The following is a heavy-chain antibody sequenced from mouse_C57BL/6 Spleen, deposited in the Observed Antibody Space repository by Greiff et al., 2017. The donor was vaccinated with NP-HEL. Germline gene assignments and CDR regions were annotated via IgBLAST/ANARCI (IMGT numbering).Heavy chain of an antibody. D-gene: IGHD4-1*01. V-gene: IGHV1-81*01. CDR3: ARAVGRGFDY. Sequence: VQLVESGAELARPGASVKLSCKASGYTFTSYGISWVKQRTGQGLEWIGEIYPRSGNTYYNEKFKGKATLTADKSSSTAYMELRSLTSEDSAVYFCARAVGRGFDYWGQGTTLTVSS. CDR2: IYPRSGNT. J-gene: IGHJ2*01. CDR1: GYTFTSYG.